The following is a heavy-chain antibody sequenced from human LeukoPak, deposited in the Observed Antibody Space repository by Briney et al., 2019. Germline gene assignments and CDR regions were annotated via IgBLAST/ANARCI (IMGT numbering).Heavy chain of an antibody. CDR1: GGSISSSSYY. J-gene: IGHJ4*02. D-gene: IGHD3-10*01. Sequence: SETLSLTCTVSGGSISSSSYYWGWIRQPPGKGLEWIGSIYYSGSTYYNPSLRSRVSISVDTSKDQFSLKLSSVTAADTAVYSCAGFTFFRGVITFDYWGQGTLVTVSS. CDR3: AGFTFFRGVITFDY. CDR2: IYYSGST. V-gene: IGHV4-39*07.